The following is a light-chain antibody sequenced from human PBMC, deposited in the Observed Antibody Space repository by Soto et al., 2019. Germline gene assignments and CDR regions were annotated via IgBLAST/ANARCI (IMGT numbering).Light chain of an antibody. CDR3: QQYGSSRFT. J-gene: IGKJ3*01. CDR1: QSVSSKY. CDR2: GAS. Sequence: DIVLTQSPGTLSLSPGERATLSCRASQSVSSKYLAWYQQKPGQAPRVLIYGASIRATGIPERFSGGGSGTDYALTIPRLEPEDFAVYYWQQYGSSRFTFGPGTKVDIK. V-gene: IGKV3-20*01.